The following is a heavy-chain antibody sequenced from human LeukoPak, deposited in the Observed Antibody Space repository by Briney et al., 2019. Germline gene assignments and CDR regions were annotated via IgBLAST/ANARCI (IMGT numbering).Heavy chain of an antibody. CDR3: ARGGRYCSSTSCYPVLGRSHPAAEYFQH. D-gene: IGHD2-2*01. CDR2: TYYRSKWYN. CDR1: GDSVSSNSAA. Sequence: SQTLSLTCAISGDSVSSNSAAWNWIRQSPSRGLEWLGRTYYRSKWYNDYAVSVKSRITINPDTSKNQFSLQLNSVTPEDTAVYYCARGGRYCSSTSCYPVLGRSHPAAEYFQHWGQGTLVTVSS. V-gene: IGHV6-1*01. J-gene: IGHJ1*01.